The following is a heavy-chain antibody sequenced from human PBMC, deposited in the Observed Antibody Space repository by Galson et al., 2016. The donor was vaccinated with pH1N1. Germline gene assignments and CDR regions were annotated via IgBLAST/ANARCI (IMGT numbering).Heavy chain of an antibody. V-gene: IGHV3-72*01. J-gene: IGHJ4*02. CDR3: TRENHHKFDY. Sequence: PLRLSCAASGFTLGDFYMDWVRQAPGKGLEWVGRITKRPEGYTTQDAASVRGRFIISREDSKDLLYLQMNSLTTEDTAVYYCTRENHHKFDYWGQGTLVTVSS. CDR1: GFTLGDFY. CDR2: ITKRPEGYTT.